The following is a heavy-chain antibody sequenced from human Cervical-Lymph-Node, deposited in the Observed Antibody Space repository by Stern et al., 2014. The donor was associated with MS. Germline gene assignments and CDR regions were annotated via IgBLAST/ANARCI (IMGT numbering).Heavy chain of an antibody. J-gene: IGHJ5*02. D-gene: IGHD1-7*01. V-gene: IGHV2-5*02. CDR2: LYWDDDK. CDR3: AHSPGERELRSARWFDP. CDR1: GFSLSTSGVA. Sequence: QVTLRESGPTLVKPTQTLTLTCTFSGFSLSTSGVAVGWIRQPPGKALEWLALLYWDDDKRYSPSLKSRLTITKDTSKNQVVLTKTNMDTVDTATYYCAHSPGERELRSARWFDPWGQGTLVTVSS.